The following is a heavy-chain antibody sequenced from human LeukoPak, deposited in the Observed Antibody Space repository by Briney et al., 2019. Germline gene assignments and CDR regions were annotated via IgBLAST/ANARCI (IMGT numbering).Heavy chain of an antibody. CDR2: ISSSSSYI. V-gene: IGHV3-21*01. CDR3: ARDMRDYMDYYYSSMDV. J-gene: IGHJ6*03. Sequence: PGGSLRLSCAASGFTFSSYSMNWVRQAPGKGLEWVSSISSSSSYIYYADSVKGRFTISRDNAKNSLHLQMNSLRAEDTAVYYYARDMRDYMDYYYSSMDVWGKGTTVTVSS. D-gene: IGHD4-11*01. CDR1: GFTFSSYS.